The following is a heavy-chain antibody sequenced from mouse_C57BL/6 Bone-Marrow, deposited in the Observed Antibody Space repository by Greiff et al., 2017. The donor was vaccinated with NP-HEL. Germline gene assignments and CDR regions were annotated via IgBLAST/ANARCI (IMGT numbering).Heavy chain of an antibody. Sequence: EVNVVESGGGLVQPGGSLKLSCAASGFTFSDYYMYWVRQTPEKRLEWVAYISNGGGSTYYPDTVKGRFTISRDNAKNTLYLQMSRLKSEDTAMYYCARRGLLYYAMDYWGQGPSVTVSS. J-gene: IGHJ4*01. D-gene: IGHD1-1*02. V-gene: IGHV5-12*01. CDR3: ARRGLLYYAMDY. CDR2: ISNGGGST. CDR1: GFTFSDYY.